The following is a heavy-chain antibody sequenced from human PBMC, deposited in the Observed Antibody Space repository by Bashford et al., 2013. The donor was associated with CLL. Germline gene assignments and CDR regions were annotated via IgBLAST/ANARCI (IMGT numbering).Heavy chain of an antibody. CDR2: INSDGSST. J-gene: IGHJ4*02. Sequence: GSLRLSCAASGFTFSSYWMHWVRQAPGKGLVWVSRINSDGSSTSYADSVKGRFTISRDNAKNTLYLQMNSLRAEDTAVYYCARDNYDSSGYYHFDYWGQGTLVTVSS. CDR3: ARDNYDSSGYYHFDY. CDR1: GFTFSSYW. V-gene: IGHV3-74*01. D-gene: IGHD3-22*01.